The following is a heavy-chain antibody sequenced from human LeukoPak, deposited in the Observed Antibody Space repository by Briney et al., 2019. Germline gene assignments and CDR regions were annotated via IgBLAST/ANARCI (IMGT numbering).Heavy chain of an antibody. CDR3: ARDGGGLNDIHADY. Sequence: ASVKVSCKASGYTFTGYYMHWVRPAPGQGLEWMGWINPNSGGTNYAQRFQGRVTMTRDTSISTAYMELSRLRSDDTAVYYCARDGGGLNDIHADYWGQGTLVTVSS. J-gene: IGHJ4*02. D-gene: IGHD3-9*01. CDR1: GYTFTGYY. CDR2: INPNSGGT. V-gene: IGHV1-2*02.